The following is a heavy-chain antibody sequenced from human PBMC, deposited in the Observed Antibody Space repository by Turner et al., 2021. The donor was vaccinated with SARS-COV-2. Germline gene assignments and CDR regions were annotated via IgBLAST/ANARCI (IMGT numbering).Heavy chain of an antibody. J-gene: IGHJ2*01. CDR2: IYSGGST. D-gene: IGHD1-26*01. CDR3: ARGGVKMSTIYWYFDL. Sequence: EVQLVESGGGLIQPGGSLRLSCAASGVTVSSNYMSWVRQAPGKGLEWVSVIYSGGSTFYSDSVKGRFTVSRDTSKSTLFLQINSLKSEDTAVYYCARGGVKMSTIYWYFDLWGRGTLVTVSS. V-gene: IGHV3-66*03. CDR1: GVTVSSNY.